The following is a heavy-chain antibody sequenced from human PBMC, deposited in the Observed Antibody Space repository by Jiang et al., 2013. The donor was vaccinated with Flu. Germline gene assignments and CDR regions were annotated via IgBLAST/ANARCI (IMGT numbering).Heavy chain of an antibody. CDR3: ASSHSGSYYDGFDY. Sequence: LLKPSETLSLTCTVSGGSISSYYWSWIRQPPGKGLEWIGYIYYSGSTNYNPSLKSRVTISVDTSKNQFSLKLSSVTAADTAVYYCASSHSGSYYDGFDYWGQGTL. CDR2: IYYSGST. V-gene: IGHV4-59*13. D-gene: IGHD1-26*01. J-gene: IGHJ4*02. CDR1: GGSISSYY.